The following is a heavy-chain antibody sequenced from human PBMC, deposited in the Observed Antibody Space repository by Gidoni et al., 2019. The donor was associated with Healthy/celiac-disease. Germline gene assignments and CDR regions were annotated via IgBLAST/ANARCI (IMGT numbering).Heavy chain of an antibody. D-gene: IGHD6-19*01. V-gene: IGHV1-8*01. Sequence: VQLVQSWTEVKTPGASVKAYFKASGYTFTTYAVNWVRQATGQVLEGLGWMNANSGNTGYAQKFQGSVTLTRNTSICTAYMELRCLRSEDTAVYYCAGGKVAVAGTHYYYYYGMDVWGQGTTVTVSS. CDR1: GYTFTTYA. J-gene: IGHJ6*02. CDR3: AGGKVAVAGTHYYYYYGMDV. CDR2: MNANSGNT.